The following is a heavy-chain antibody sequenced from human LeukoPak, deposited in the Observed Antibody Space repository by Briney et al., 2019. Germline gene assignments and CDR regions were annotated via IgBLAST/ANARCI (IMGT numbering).Heavy chain of an antibody. D-gene: IGHD2-2*02. V-gene: IGHV3-20*04. CDR2: VIWNGGST. J-gene: IGHJ4*02. Sequence: GGSLRLSCAAPGFTFVDYGMSWVCHAPRKRLEWVSGVIWNGGSTGYADSVKGRFTISRDNAKNSLYLQMNSLRAEDTALYYCARSLGGCSSTSCYRFGPFDYWGQGTLVTVSS. CDR1: GFTFVDYG. CDR3: ARSLGGCSSTSCYRFGPFDY.